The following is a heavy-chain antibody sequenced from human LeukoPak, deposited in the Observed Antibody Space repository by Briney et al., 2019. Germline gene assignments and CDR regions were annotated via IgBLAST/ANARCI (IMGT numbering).Heavy chain of an antibody. CDR2: IYYSGST. Sequence: SETLSLTCTVSGGSISSYYWSWIRQPPGKGLEWIGYIYYSGSTNYNPSLKSRVTVSVDTSKNQFSLKLSSVTAADTAVYYCARDRLGFYDFWSGYVWFDPWGQGTLVTVSS. CDR3: ARDRLGFYDFWSGYVWFDP. CDR1: GGSISSYY. V-gene: IGHV4-59*12. D-gene: IGHD3-3*01. J-gene: IGHJ5*02.